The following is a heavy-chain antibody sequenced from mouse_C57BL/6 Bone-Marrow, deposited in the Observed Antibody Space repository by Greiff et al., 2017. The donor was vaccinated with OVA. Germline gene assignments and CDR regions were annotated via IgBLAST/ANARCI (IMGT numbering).Heavy chain of an antibody. Sequence: QVQLQQSGPGLVQPSQSLSITCTVSGFSLTSYGVHWVRQSPGKGLEWLGVIWRGGSTDYNAAFMSRLRITKDNSKSQVFFKMNSLQADDTAIYYCAKNGSSQYFDVWGTGTTVTVSS. CDR3: AKNGSSQYFDV. D-gene: IGHD1-1*01. J-gene: IGHJ1*03. CDR1: GFSLTSYG. V-gene: IGHV2-5*01. CDR2: IWRGGST.